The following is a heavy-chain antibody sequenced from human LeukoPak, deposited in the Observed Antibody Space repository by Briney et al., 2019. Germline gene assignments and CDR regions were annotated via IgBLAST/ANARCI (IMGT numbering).Heavy chain of an antibody. V-gene: IGHV4-59*01. CDR1: GGSISSYY. Sequence: SETLSLTCTVSGGSISSYYWSWIRQPPGKGLEWIGYIYYSGSTNYNPSLKSRVTISVDTSKNQFSLKLTSVTAADTAVYYCARGRGHCTSDCYRYAFDIWGQGTTVTVSS. J-gene: IGHJ3*02. CDR3: ARGRGHCTSDCYRYAFDI. D-gene: IGHD2-21*02. CDR2: IYYSGST.